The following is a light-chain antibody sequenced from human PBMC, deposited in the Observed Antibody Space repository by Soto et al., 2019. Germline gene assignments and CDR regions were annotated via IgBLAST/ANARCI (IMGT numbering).Light chain of an antibody. CDR3: QQRVNWPLT. CDR1: QSVSTH. Sequence: EIALTQSPATLSLSPGERATLSCRASQSVSTHLAWYQQKPGQAPRLLIYDASNRATGIPARFSGGGSGTDFTLTISSLEPEDFADYYCQQRVNWPLTFGGGTKVEIK. J-gene: IGKJ4*01. V-gene: IGKV3-11*01. CDR2: DAS.